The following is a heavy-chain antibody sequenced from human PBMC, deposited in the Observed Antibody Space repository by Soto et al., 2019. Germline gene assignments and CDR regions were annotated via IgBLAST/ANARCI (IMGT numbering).Heavy chain of an antibody. CDR3: AKDYTVAADPSSVILFEY. CDR1: GFTFNHYA. D-gene: IGHD2-15*01. V-gene: IGHV3-23*01. CDR2: IIANGGT. Sequence: GSLRVSCEASGFTFNHYAMSWVRQAPGKGLEWVSIIIANGGTFYADSVKGRFTISRDNSKNTVYLQMRSLRVEDTAIYYCAKDYTVAADPSSVILFEYWGQGALVTVPS. J-gene: IGHJ4*02.